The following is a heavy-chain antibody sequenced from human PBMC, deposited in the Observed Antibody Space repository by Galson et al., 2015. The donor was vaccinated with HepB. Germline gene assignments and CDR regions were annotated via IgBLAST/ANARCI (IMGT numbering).Heavy chain of an antibody. D-gene: IGHD3-22*01. CDR2: ISGSGGST. J-gene: IGHJ6*02. Sequence: LRLSCAASGFPFSSYAMSWVRQAPGKGLEWVSAISGSGGSTYYADSVKGRFTISRDNSKNTLYLQMNSLRAEDTVVYYCAARPMYYYDSSGYYYPYYYYGMDVWGQGTTVTVSS. CDR1: GFPFSSYA. V-gene: IGHV3-23*01. CDR3: AARPMYYYDSSGYYYPYYYYGMDV.